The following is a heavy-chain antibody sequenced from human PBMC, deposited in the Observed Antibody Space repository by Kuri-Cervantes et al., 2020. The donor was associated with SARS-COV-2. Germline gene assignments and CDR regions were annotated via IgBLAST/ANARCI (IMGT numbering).Heavy chain of an antibody. CDR3: ARDHRIAVAALDY. D-gene: IGHD6-19*01. V-gene: IGHV3-30-3*01. J-gene: IGHJ4*02. Sequence: GESLKISCAASGFTFSSYAMHWVRQAPGKGLEWVAVISYDGSNKYYADSVKGRFTISRDNSKNTLYLQMNSLRAEDTGVYYCARDHRIAVAALDYWGQGTLVTVSS. CDR2: ISYDGSNK. CDR1: GFTFSSYA.